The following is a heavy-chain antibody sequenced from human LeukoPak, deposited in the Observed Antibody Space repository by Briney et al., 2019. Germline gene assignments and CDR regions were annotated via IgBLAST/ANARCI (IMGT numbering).Heavy chain of an antibody. V-gene: IGHV4-4*07. D-gene: IGHD3-22*01. CDR2: IYTSGST. CDR1: GGSISSYY. CDR3: AGDFFYGSGYYFVFDD. Sequence: SETLSLTCTVSGGSISSYYWSWIRQPAGKGLEWIGRIYTSGSTNHNPSLKSRVTMSVDTSKNQFSLKLSSVTAADTAVYYRAGDFFYGSGYYFVFDDWGQGTLVTVSS. J-gene: IGHJ4*02.